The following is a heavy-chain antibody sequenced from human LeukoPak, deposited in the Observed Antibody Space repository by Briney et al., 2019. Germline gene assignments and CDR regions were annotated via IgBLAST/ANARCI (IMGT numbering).Heavy chain of an antibody. CDR2: INSDGSST. CDR1: GFTFSSYW. Sequence: GGSLRLSCAASGFTFSSYWMHWVRQAPGKGLVWVSRINSDGSSTSYADSVKGRFTISRDNAKNTLYLQMKCLRADDTAAYYCAREGRYCSGGSCSYRGYYYCGTDVWGKGTTVTVSS. J-gene: IGHJ6*04. V-gene: IGHV3-74*01. D-gene: IGHD2-15*01. CDR3: AREGRYCSGGSCSYRGYYYCGTDV.